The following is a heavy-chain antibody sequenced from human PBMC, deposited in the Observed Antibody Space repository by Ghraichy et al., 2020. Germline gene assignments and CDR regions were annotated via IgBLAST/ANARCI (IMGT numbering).Heavy chain of an antibody. CDR1: GFIFSYYA. CDR2: IGGSGGTT. CDR3: AKIERDYDILAGYSHTEYFHH. V-gene: IGHV3-23*01. Sequence: GGSLRLSCTTSGFIFSYYAMTWVRQAPGKGLEWVSAIGGSGGTTYYADSVKGRFTISRDNSKNTLYLQMNSLRGEDTAVYYCAKIERDYDILAGYSHTEYFHHWGQGTLVTVSS. D-gene: IGHD3-9*01. J-gene: IGHJ1*01.